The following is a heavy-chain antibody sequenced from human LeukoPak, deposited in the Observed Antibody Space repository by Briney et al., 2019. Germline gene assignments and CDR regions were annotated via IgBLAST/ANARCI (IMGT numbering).Heavy chain of an antibody. Sequence: GGSLRLSCEVSGFTFSNYGMHWVRQAPGKGLEWVALIWYDGRTKFHADSVRGRFTISRDNSANTLYLQMSSLRVEDTAVYYCAREWGRIAVAAGPGYWGQGALVTVSS. CDR3: AREWGRIAVAAGPGY. CDR1: GFTFSNYG. V-gene: IGHV3-33*01. CDR2: IWYDGRTK. D-gene: IGHD6-19*01. J-gene: IGHJ4*02.